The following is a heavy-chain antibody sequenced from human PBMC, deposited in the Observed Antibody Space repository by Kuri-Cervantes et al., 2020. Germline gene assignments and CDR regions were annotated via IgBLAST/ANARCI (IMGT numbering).Heavy chain of an antibody. CDR2: ISYDGSNK. D-gene: IGHD2-8*01. J-gene: IGHJ6*02. CDR1: GFTFSSYA. CDR3: AREANGPHYYGMDV. V-gene: IGHV3-30-3*01. Sequence: GESLKISCAASGFTFSSYAMHWVRQAPGKGLEWVAVISYDGSNKYYADSVKGRFTISRDNSKNTLYLQMNSLRAEDTAVYYCAREANGPHYYGMDVWGQGTTVTVSS.